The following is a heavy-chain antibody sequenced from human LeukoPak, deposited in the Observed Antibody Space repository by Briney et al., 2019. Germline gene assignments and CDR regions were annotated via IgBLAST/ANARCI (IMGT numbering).Heavy chain of an antibody. CDR2: IYYSGDT. J-gene: IGHJ4*02. Sequence: SETLSLTCTVSGGSISIYYWSWIRQPPGKGLEWIGYIYYSGDTNYNPSLKSRVTMSLDTSKNQVSLRLSSVTAADTAVYYCARHPFATPFDYWGRGTLLTVSS. D-gene: IGHD2-15*01. CDR1: GGSISIYY. V-gene: IGHV4-59*08. CDR3: ARHPFATPFDY.